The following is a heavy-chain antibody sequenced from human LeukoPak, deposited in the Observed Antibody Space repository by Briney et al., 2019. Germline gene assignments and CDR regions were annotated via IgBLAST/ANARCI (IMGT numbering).Heavy chain of an antibody. D-gene: IGHD1-1*01. CDR3: ARAFRLTTIDY. CDR1: GGSISSSSYY. J-gene: IGHJ4*02. V-gene: IGHV4-39*07. CDR2: IYYSGST. Sequence: SETLSLTCTVSGGSISSSSYYWGWIRQPPGKGLEWIGCIYYSGSTYYNPSLKSRVTISVDTSKNQFSLKLSSVTAADTAVYYCARAFRLTTIDYWGQGTLVTVSS.